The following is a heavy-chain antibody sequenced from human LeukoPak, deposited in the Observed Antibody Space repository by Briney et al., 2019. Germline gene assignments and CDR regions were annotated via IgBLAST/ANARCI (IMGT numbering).Heavy chain of an antibody. CDR1: GGSISSYY. CDR2: IYYSGST. D-gene: IGHD1-7*01. CDR3: ATSYNWNYGTFDP. J-gene: IGHJ5*02. Sequence: SETLSLTCTVSGGSISSYYWSWIRQPAGKGLEWIGSIYYSGSTNYNPSLKSRVTISLDTSKNQFSLKLSSVTAADTAVYYCATSYNWNYGTFDPWGQGTLVIVSS. V-gene: IGHV4-59*01.